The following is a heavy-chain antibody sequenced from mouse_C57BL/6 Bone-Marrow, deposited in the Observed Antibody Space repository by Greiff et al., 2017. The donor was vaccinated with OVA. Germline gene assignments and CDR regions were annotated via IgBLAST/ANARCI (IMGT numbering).Heavy chain of an antibody. D-gene: IGHD2-13*01. CDR3: ARGEAPDY. J-gene: IGHJ2*01. Sequence: QVQLQQPGAELVMPGASVKLSCKASGYPFTSYWMHWVKQRPGQGLEWIGEIDPSDSYTNYNQKFKGKSTLTVDKSSSTAYMQLSSLTSEDSAVYYCARGEAPDYWGQGTTLTVSS. CDR1: GYPFTSYW. CDR2: IDPSDSYT. V-gene: IGHV1-69*01.